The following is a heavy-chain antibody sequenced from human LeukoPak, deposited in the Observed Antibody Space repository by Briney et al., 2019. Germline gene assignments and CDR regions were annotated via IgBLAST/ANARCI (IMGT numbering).Heavy chain of an antibody. CDR3: AREGTTFLLD. J-gene: IGHJ4*02. D-gene: IGHD4-11*01. CDR1: GFTFSSFG. Sequence: GGSLRLSCAASGFTFSSFGMHWVRQAPGKGLEWVAIISYDGSNKYHADSVKGRFTISRDNSKNTLYLQMNSLSPEDTAFYFCAREGTTFLLDWGQGTLATVSS. V-gene: IGHV3-30*01. CDR2: ISYDGSNK.